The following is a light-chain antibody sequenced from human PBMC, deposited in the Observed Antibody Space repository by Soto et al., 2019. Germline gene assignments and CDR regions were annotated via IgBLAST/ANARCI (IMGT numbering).Light chain of an antibody. Sequence: IQMTQSPSSLSASVVDRVTITCRASHDISTHLNWYQQMPGKAPKLLIYETSNVQTGVPSRFSGRGSGTDFVFTISSLQPEDIGTYYCQQYDNVGITFGQGTRLEIK. CDR2: ETS. V-gene: IGKV1-33*01. CDR1: HDISTH. J-gene: IGKJ5*01. CDR3: QQYDNVGIT.